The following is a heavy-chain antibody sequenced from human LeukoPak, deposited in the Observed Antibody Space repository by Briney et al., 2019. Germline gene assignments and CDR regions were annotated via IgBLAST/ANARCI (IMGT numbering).Heavy chain of an antibody. CDR1: GFSSSDYA. D-gene: IGHD3-22*01. J-gene: IGHJ4*02. CDR2: ISAGGHNT. V-gene: IGHV3-23*01. Sequence: PGGSLRLSCDASGFSSSDYAMHWVRQAPGKGLEWVSGISAGGHNTYYADSVKGRFTISRDNSKNTLFVQMNSLSSDDTAVYYCAKDRQSRGSLGFDYWGQGALVIVSS. CDR3: AKDRQSRGSLGFDY.